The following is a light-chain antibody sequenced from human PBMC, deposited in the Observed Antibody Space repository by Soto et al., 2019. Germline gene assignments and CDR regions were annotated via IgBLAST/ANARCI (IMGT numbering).Light chain of an antibody. Sequence: DIQMTQSPSTLSASVGDRVTITCRASQSINSWLAWYQQKPGKAPKLLIYKASSLESGVPSRFSGSGSGTEFTLTITCLQPDDFATYYCQQYDIYPWVFGQGTKVEIK. CDR3: QQYDIYPWV. CDR1: QSINSW. CDR2: KAS. J-gene: IGKJ1*01. V-gene: IGKV1-5*03.